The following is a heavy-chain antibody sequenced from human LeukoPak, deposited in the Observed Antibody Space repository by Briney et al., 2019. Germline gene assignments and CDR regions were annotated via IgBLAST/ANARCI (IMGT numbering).Heavy chain of an antibody. J-gene: IGHJ6*03. V-gene: IGHV4-39*01. D-gene: IGHD6-19*01. CDR3: ARISRIAVAASPVGYYYYYMDV. CDR1: GVSISSSNSY. Sequence: SETLSLTCTVSGVSISSSNSYWGWIRQPPGKGLEWIGSIYYSGNTYYNASLKSQVSISIDTSKNQFSLRLTSVTAADTAVYYCARISRIAVAASPVGYYYYYMDVWGKGTTVTVSS. CDR2: IYYSGNT.